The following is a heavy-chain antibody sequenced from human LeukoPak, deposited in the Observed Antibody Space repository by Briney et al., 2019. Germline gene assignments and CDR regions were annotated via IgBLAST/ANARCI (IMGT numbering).Heavy chain of an antibody. D-gene: IGHD5-18*01. CDR3: AREYSYGYVSTPSGYWFDP. Sequence: SETLSLTCTVSGGSISSSSYYWGWIRQPPGKGLEWIGSIYYSGSTYYNPSLKSRVTISVDTSKNQFSLKLSSVTAADTAVYYCAREYSYGYVSTPSGYWFDPWGQGTLVTVSS. V-gene: IGHV4-39*01. J-gene: IGHJ5*02. CDR1: GGSISSSSYY. CDR2: IYYSGST.